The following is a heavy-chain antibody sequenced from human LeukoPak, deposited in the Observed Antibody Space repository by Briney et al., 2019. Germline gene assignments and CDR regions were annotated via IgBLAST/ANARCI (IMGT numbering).Heavy chain of an antibody. Sequence: GGSLRLSCAASRFRFSSYAMSWVRQAPGKGLEWVSAFSGNGGKTYYADSVKGRFTISRDDSRNTLYLQMNSLRAEDTAVYYCAQSGKARFVNWGQGTLVTVSS. CDR2: FSGNGGKT. D-gene: IGHD6-25*01. V-gene: IGHV3-23*01. CDR3: AQSGKARFVN. J-gene: IGHJ4*02. CDR1: RFRFSSYA.